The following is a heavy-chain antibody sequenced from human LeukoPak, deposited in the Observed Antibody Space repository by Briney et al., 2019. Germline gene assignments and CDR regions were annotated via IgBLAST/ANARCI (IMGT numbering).Heavy chain of an antibody. CDR2: ISAYNGDT. CDR3: ASGYLGRAGTTDRLDY. Sequence: ASVKVSCKASGYTFTSYDINWVRQAPGQGLEWMGWISAYNGDTNYAQKLQGRVTMTTDTSTSTAYMELRSLRSDDTAVYYCASGYLGRAGTTDRLDYWGQGTLVTVSS. V-gene: IGHV1-18*01. D-gene: IGHD4-17*01. CDR1: GYTFTSYD. J-gene: IGHJ4*02.